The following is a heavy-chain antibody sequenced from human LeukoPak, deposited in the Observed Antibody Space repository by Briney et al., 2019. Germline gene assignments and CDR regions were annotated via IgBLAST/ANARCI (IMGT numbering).Heavy chain of an antibody. Sequence: ASVKVSCKASGYTFTDYSKHWVRQAPGQGLEWMGWINPNSGGTDYAQKFQGRVTMTRVTSISTAYLEVTRLTSDATAVYFCVRDMIAAAGAGGWGQGTLVTVSS. CDR1: GYTFTDYS. V-gene: IGHV1-2*02. CDR2: INPNSGGT. D-gene: IGHD6-13*01. CDR3: VRDMIAAAGAGG. J-gene: IGHJ4*02.